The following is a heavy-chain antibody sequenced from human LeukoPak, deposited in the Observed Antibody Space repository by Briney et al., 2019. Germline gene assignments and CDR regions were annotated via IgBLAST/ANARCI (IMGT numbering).Heavy chain of an antibody. J-gene: IGHJ4*02. CDR3: ARHISSGGTYAYFDY. V-gene: IGHV4-59*08. CDR2: IYYSGNT. D-gene: IGHD1-26*01. CDR1: GDSISSYY. Sequence: PSETLSLTCSVSGDSISSYYWSWIRQPPGKGLEWMGYIYYSGNTNCNPSLKSRVTMSLDTSKSQVSLKLNSVTAADTAVYYCARHISSGGTYAYFDYWGQGTLVTVSS.